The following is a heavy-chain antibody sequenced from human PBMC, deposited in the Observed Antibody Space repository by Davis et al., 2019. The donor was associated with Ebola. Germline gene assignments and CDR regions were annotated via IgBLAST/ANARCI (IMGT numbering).Heavy chain of an antibody. Sequence: ASVKVSCKASGYTFTNYYMHWVRQAPGQGLEWMGMINPNDGRTIYAQKFQGRVIMTSDTATTTAYMEVGSLRSDDTAVYYCARAQFPTTSDHWGQGTLVTVSS. CDR2: INPNDGRT. V-gene: IGHV1-46*01. J-gene: IGHJ4*02. D-gene: IGHD1-1*01. CDR3: ARAQFPTTSDH. CDR1: GYTFTNYY.